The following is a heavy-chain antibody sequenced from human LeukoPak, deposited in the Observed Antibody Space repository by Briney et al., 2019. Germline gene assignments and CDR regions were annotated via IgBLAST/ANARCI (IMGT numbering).Heavy chain of an antibody. D-gene: IGHD6-19*01. CDR3: ARTTTYGSGWYGAY. CDR2: IYGGGSET. Sequence: GESLKISCKGSGYRYSDYWIGWVRQMPGKGLEWMGIIYGGGSETRYSPSLQGQVTISADKSINTAYLQWSSLKASDTAMYYCARTTTYGSGWYGAYWGQGTLVTVSS. CDR1: GYRYSDYW. J-gene: IGHJ4*02. V-gene: IGHV5-51*01.